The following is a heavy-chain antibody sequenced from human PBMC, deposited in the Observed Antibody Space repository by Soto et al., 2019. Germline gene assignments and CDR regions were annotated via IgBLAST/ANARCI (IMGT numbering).Heavy chain of an antibody. V-gene: IGHV3-30*03. CDR1: GFTFSTYA. D-gene: IGHD6-13*01. CDR2: ISYDGSNK. Sequence: PGGSLRLSCAAAGFTFSTYAMHRVRQAAGKGLEWVAVISYDGSNKYYADSVKGRFTISRDNSKNTLYLQMNSLRTEDTAVYHYATAGSNWYLPIDYWGQGILVTVSS. J-gene: IGHJ4*02. CDR3: ATAGSNWYLPIDY.